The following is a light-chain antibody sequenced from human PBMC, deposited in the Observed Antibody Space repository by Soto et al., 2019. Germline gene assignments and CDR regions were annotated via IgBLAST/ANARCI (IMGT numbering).Light chain of an antibody. CDR3: CSYAGSNYV. V-gene: IGLV2-8*01. J-gene: IGLJ1*01. CDR1: SSDVGGFNY. Sequence: QSVLTQPPSASGSPGQSVTISCTGTSSDVGGFNYVSWYQQHPGKAPKLMIYEVSQRPSGVPDRFSGSKSGNTASLTVSGLQAEDEADYYCCSYAGSNYVFGTGTKVTVL. CDR2: EVS.